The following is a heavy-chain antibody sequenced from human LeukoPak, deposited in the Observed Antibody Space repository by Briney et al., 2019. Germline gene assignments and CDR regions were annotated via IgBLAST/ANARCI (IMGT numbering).Heavy chain of an antibody. CDR3: ARERNRRGWFDP. D-gene: IGHD1-14*01. V-gene: IGHV3-66*01. J-gene: IGHJ5*02. CDR1: GFTSSNYA. CDR2: IYSGGST. Sequence: GGSLRLSCTASGFTSSNYAITWVRQAPGKGLEWVSVIYSGGSTYYADSVKGRFTISRDNSKNTLYLQMNSLRAEDTAVYYCARERNRRGWFDPWGQGTLVTVSS.